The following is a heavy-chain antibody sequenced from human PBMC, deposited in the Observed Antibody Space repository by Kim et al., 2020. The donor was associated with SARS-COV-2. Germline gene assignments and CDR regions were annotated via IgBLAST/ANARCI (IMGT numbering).Heavy chain of an antibody. CDR2: IKQDGSEK. CDR1: GFTFSSYW. V-gene: IGHV3-7*01. J-gene: IGHJ4*02. CDR3: VRDLSGSCID. Sequence: GGSLRLSCAAFGFTFSSYWMTWVRQAPGKGLEWVGNIKQDGSEKYYVDSVKGRFIISRDNAKNSLYLEMNSLRAEDTAVYYCVRDLSGSCIDWGQGTLDTVSS. D-gene: IGHD1-26*01.